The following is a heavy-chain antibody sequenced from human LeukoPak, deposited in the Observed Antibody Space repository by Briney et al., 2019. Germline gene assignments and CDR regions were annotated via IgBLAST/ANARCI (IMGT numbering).Heavy chain of an antibody. V-gene: IGHV1-8*01. CDR1: GYTFTSYD. CDR2: MNPNSGTT. Sequence: ASVKVSCKASGYTFTSYDTNWVRQATGQGLEWMGWMNPNSGTTGYAQKFQGRVTMTRDTSISTAYLELSSLTSEDTAVYYCARGVHHFDSTGYYYGELDSWGQGTLVTVSS. D-gene: IGHD3-22*01. CDR3: ARGVHHFDSTGYYYGELDS. J-gene: IGHJ4*02.